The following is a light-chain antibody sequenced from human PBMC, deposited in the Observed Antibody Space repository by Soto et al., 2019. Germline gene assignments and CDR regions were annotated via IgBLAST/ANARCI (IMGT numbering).Light chain of an antibody. CDR2: EDS. Sequence: QSVLTQSASVSGSPGQSITISCTGTSSDFGNYNLVSWYQQHPGEAPKLMIYEDSQRPSGVSNRFSGSKSGNTASLTISGLQADDEADYYCCSYAGTYWVFGGGTQLTVL. CDR3: CSYAGTYWV. CDR1: SSDFGNYNL. J-gene: IGLJ3*02. V-gene: IGLV2-23*01.